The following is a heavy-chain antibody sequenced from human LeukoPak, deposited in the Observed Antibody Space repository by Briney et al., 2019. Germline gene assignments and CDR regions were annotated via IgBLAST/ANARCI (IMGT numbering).Heavy chain of an antibody. CDR1: GYTFTGYY. D-gene: IGHD3-22*01. CDR2: INPNSGGT. Sequence: GASVKVSCKASGYTFTGYYMHWVRQAPGQGLEWMGWINPNSGGTNYAQKFQGRVTMTRDTSISTAYMELSRLRSDDTAVYYCARDKGGLYYYDSSGYYPSHSDYWGQGTLVTVSS. J-gene: IGHJ4*02. V-gene: IGHV1-2*02. CDR3: ARDKGGLYYYDSSGYYPSHSDY.